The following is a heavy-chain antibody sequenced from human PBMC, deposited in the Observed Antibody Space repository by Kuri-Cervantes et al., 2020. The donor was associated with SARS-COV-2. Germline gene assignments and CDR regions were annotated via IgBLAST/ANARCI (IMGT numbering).Heavy chain of an antibody. CDR3: ARDVLGYCSGGSCYGTEYFQH. J-gene: IGHJ1*01. CDR2: IYYSGST. CDR1: GGSISSSSYY. D-gene: IGHD2-15*01. V-gene: IGHV4-39*07. Sequence: SETLSLTCTVSGGSISSSSYYWGWIRQPPGKGLEWIGSIYYSGSTYYNPSLKSRVTISVDRSKNQFSLKLSSVTAADTAVYYCARDVLGYCSGGSCYGTEYFQHWGQGTLVTVSS.